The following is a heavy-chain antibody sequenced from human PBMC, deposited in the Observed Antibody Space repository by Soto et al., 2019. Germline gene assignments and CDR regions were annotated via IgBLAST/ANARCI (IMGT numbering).Heavy chain of an antibody. V-gene: IGHV3-53*02. CDR2: LYSGGST. J-gene: IGHJ4*02. D-gene: IGHD4-17*01. CDR1: GFSVSNNY. CDR3: ARGADDYGDRVDY. Sequence: EVQLVETGGGLIQPGGSLRLSCTASGFSVSNNYMSWVRQAPGKGLEWVSILYSGGSTYYADSVRGRFTISRVNSQNTLYLQMNNLRAEDTAVYYCARGADDYGDRVDYWGQGTLVTGSS.